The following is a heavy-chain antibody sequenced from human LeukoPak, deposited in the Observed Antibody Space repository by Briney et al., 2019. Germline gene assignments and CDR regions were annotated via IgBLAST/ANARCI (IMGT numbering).Heavy chain of an antibody. J-gene: IGHJ5*02. Sequence: GGSLRLSCAASGFTFSSYAVSWVRQAPGKGLEWVSAISGSGGSTYYADSVKGRFTISRDNSKNTLYLQMNSLRAEDTAVYYCAKARLPSAAAGTSWFDPWGQGTLVTVSS. V-gene: IGHV3-23*01. D-gene: IGHD6-13*01. CDR1: GFTFSSYA. CDR2: ISGSGGST. CDR3: AKARLPSAAAGTSWFDP.